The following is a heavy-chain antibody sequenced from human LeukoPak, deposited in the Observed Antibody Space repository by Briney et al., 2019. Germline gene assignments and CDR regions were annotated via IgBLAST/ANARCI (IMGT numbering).Heavy chain of an antibody. CDR2: IKQDGSEK. D-gene: IGHD3-16*01. J-gene: IGHJ4*02. Sequence: PGGSLRLSCAASGFTFSSYWMIWVRQAPGKGLEWVANIKQDGSEKYYVDSVKGRFTISRDNAKNSLYLQMNSLRAEDTAVYYCARRIWGSPQPVFDYWGQGTLVTVSS. V-gene: IGHV3-7*01. CDR1: GFTFSSYW. CDR3: ARRIWGSPQPVFDY.